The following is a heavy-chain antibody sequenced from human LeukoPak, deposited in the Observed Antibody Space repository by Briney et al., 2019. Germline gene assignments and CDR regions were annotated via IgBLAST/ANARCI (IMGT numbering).Heavy chain of an antibody. CDR2: IYYTGST. D-gene: IGHD2-15*01. J-gene: IGHJ4*02. V-gene: IGHV4-59*08. CDR1: GGFISDYY. Sequence: SETLSLTCTVSGGFISDYYWTWIRQPPGKGLEWIGYIYYTGSTNYNPSLKSRVTVSVDTSKNQFSLKLTSVTAADTAVYYCARHLGGSYYSPFDYWGRGTLVTVSS. CDR3: ARHLGGSYYSPFDY.